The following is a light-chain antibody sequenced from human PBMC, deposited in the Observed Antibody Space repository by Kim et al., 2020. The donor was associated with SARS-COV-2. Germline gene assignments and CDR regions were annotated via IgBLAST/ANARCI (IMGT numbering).Light chain of an antibody. CDR3: QQRSNWPPMYT. V-gene: IGKV3-11*01. CDR2: DAS. CDR1: QSVTSS. J-gene: IGKJ2*01. Sequence: SPGATATLPCRASQSVTSSLACYQQKPGQAPRLLIYDASNRATGIPARFSGSGSGTDFTLTISSLEPEDFAVYYCQQRSNWPPMYTFGQGTKLEI.